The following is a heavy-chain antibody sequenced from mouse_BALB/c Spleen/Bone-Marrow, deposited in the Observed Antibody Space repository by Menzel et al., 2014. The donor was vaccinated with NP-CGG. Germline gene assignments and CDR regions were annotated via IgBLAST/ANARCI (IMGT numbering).Heavy chain of an antibody. D-gene: IGHD2-1*01. V-gene: IGHV1-69*02. J-gene: IGHJ3*01. CDR2: IYPSDSYT. CDR3: TRREGNYAFAY. Sequence: QVQLKESGAELVRPGASAKLSCKASGYTFTSYWINWVKQRPGQGLEWIGNIYPSDSYTNYNQKFKDKATLTVDKSSSTAYMQLSSPTSEDSAVYYCTRREGNYAFAYWGQGTLVTVSA. CDR1: GYTFTSYW.